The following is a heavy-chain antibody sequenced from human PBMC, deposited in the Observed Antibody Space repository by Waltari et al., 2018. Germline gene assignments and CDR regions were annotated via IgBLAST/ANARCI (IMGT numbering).Heavy chain of an antibody. V-gene: IGHV1-69*12. Sequence: QVQLVQSGAEVKKPGYYVKVSCKASGGSLSSYAISWVRKAPGPGLEWMGGIIPIFGTANYAQKFQGRVTITADESTSTAYMELSSLRSEDTAVYYCASQGVTTETPGFDYWGQGTLVTVSS. CDR2: IIPIFGTA. D-gene: IGHD4-17*01. CDR1: GGSLSSYA. CDR3: ASQGVTTETPGFDY. J-gene: IGHJ4*02.